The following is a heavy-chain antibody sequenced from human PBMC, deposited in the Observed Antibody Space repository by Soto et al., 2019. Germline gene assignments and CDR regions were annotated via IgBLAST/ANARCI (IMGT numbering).Heavy chain of an antibody. CDR1: GGSVSSGSFY. CDR3: AASAPPATNYYYAMDV. J-gene: IGHJ6*02. CDR2: FYDSGSP. D-gene: IGHD5-12*01. V-gene: IGHV4-61*01. Sequence: SETLSLTCTVSGGSVSSGSFYWSWIRRPPGKGLEWIGYFYDSGSPNYNPSLRSRVTMSVDTSKNQSSLKLRSVTAADTAVYYCAASAPPATNYYYAMDVWGQGTTVTVSS.